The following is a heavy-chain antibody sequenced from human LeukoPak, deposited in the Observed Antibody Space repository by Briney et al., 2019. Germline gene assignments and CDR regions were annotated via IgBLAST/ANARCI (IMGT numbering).Heavy chain of an antibody. Sequence: ASVKVSCKASGYTFTGDYMHWVRQAPGQGLECMGWINPNSGGTNYAQKFQGRVTMTRDTSISTAYMELSRLRSDDTAVYYCARDPFRIVVVPAPTIPDDYWGQGTLVTVSS. D-gene: IGHD2-2*01. CDR1: GYTFTGDY. CDR2: INPNSGGT. J-gene: IGHJ4*02. CDR3: ARDPFRIVVVPAPTIPDDY. V-gene: IGHV1-2*02.